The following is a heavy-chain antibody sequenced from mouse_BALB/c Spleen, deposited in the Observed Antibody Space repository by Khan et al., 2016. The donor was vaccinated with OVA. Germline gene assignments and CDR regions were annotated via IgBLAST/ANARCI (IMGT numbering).Heavy chain of an antibody. CDR2: INPSNAYT. V-gene: IGHV1-4*01. D-gene: IGHD2-14*01. CDR3: VRDGAYHRNDGWFAY. CDR1: GYTFTSYT. J-gene: IGHJ3*01. Sequence: QMQLEESAAELARPGASVKMSCKASGYTFTSYTIHWIKLRPGQGLEWIGYINPSNAYTNYNQSFKDKATLTADKSSTTAYIQLSSLTSDDSAVYYIVRDGAYHRNDGWFAYWGLGTLVTVSA.